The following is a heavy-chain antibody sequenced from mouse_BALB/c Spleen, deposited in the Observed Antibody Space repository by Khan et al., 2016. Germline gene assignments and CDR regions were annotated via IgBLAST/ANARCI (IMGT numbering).Heavy chain of an antibody. D-gene: IGHD2-1*01. Sequence: VQLQQSGAELVRPGALVKLSCKASGFNIKDYSMHWVKQRPEQGLEWIGWIDPENGNAIYDPMFQVKASITADTSSNTAYLQLSSLTSEDTAVYSCARDFGNCYWGQGTTLTVSS. CDR3: ARDFGNCY. J-gene: IGHJ2*01. CDR2: IDPENGNA. V-gene: IGHV14-1*02. CDR1: GFNIKDYS.